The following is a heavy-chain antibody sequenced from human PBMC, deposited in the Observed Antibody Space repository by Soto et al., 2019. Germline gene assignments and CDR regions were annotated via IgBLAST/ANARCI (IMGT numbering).Heavy chain of an antibody. V-gene: IGHV3-30-3*01. CDR3: ARVSIAVAGIAYYFDY. J-gene: IGHJ4*02. CDR1: GFIFSSCA. Sequence: QVQLVESGGGVVQPGRSLRLSCAASGFIFSSCAMRWVRQAPGKGLEGVAVVSHDGSNKYYADSVKGRVTISRDNSINTVYLQMNSLRAEDMAVYYCARVSIAVAGIAYYFDYWGQGTLVTVSS. D-gene: IGHD6-19*01. CDR2: VSHDGSNK.